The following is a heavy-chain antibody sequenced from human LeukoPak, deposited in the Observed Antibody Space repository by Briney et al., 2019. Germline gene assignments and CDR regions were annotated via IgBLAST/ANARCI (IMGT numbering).Heavy chain of an antibody. CDR2: IYYSGST. CDR1: GGSISSSSYY. J-gene: IGHJ6*04. V-gene: IGHV4-39*01. D-gene: IGHD6-6*01. CDR3: ATEDGYSSSNV. Sequence: SETLSLTCTVSGGSISSSSYYWGWIRQPPGKWLEWIGSIYYSGSTYYNPSLKSRVTISVDTSKNQFSLKLSSVTAADTAVYYCATEDGYSSSNVWGKGTTVTVSS.